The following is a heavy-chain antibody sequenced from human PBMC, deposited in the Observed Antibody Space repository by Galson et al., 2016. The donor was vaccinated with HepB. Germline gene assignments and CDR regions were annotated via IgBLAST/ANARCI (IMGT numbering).Heavy chain of an antibody. CDR1: GFPFSIYI. Sequence: SLRLSCAASGFPFSIYIMNWVRQVPGKGLEWVSSISTSSTFIYYADSVQGRFTISRDNAKNSLYLEMNSLRDEDTAVYYCARRMTCGSDCWRAFDIWGQGTMVTVSS. CDR3: ARRMTCGSDCWRAFDI. V-gene: IGHV3-21*01. D-gene: IGHD2-21*02. J-gene: IGHJ3*02. CDR2: ISTSSTFI.